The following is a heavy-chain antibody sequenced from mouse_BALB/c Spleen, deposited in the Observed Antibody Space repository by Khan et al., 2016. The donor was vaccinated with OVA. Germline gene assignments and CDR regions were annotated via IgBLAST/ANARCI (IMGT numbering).Heavy chain of an antibody. Sequence: EVQLVESGPGLVKPSQSLSLTCTVTGYSITSGYGWNWIRQFPGNKLEWMGYISYSGSTNYNPFLKSRIPSTRNTFKKQFFLQLNSVTTEDTATYYWARTARIKYWGQGTTLTVSS. CDR1: GYSITSGYG. D-gene: IGHD1-2*01. J-gene: IGHJ2*01. V-gene: IGHV3-2*02. CDR2: ISYSGST. CDR3: ARTARIKY.